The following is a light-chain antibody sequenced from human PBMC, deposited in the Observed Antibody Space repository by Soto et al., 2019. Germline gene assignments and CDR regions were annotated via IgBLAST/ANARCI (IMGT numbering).Light chain of an antibody. V-gene: IGKV1-5*03. Sequence: DIQMTQSPSTLAASVGDRVTITCRASQSISTWWAWYQQKPGKAPNLLLYKASSLESGVPSRFSRSGSGTEFTLTINNLQPDDFATYYCQQYNTYPWTFGQGTEVEIK. J-gene: IGKJ1*01. CDR1: QSISTW. CDR3: QQYNTYPWT. CDR2: KAS.